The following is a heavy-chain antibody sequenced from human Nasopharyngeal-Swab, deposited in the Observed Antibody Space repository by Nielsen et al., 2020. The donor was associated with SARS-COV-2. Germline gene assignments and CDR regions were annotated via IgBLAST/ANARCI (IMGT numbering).Heavy chain of an antibody. D-gene: IGHD6-13*01. CDR2: IRSKANSYAT. CDR1: GFTFSGSA. Sequence: GGSLRLSCAASGFTFSGSAMHWVRQASGKGLEWVGRIRSKANSYATAYAASVKGRFTISRDDSKNTAYLQMNSLKTEDTAVYYCTRRITDSSSWYEGTYYYYYGMDVWGQGTTVTVSS. J-gene: IGHJ6*02. CDR3: TRRITDSSSWYEGTYYYYYGMDV. V-gene: IGHV3-73*01.